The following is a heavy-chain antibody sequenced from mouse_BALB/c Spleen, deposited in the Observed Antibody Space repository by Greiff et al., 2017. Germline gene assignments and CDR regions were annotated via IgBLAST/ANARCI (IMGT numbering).Heavy chain of an antibody. V-gene: IGHV1-7*01. CDR2: INPITGYT. Sequence: QVQLKQSGAELAKPGASVKMSCKASGYTFTSYWMHWVKQRPGQGLEWIGYINPITGYTEYNQKFKDKATLTADKSSSTAYMQLSSLTSEDSAVYYCARTSPFAYWGQGTLVTVSA. CDR3: ARTSPFAY. CDR1: GYTFTSYW. J-gene: IGHJ3*01.